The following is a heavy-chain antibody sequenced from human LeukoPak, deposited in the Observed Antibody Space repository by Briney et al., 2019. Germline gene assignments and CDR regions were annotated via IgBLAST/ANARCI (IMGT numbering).Heavy chain of an antibody. CDR1: GFTFSSYA. V-gene: IGHV3-48*01. Sequence: PGGSLRLSCAASGFTFSSYAMSWVRQAPGKGLEWVSYISSSSSTIYYADSVKGRFTISRDNAKNSLYLQMNSLRAEDTAVYYCARDLRIDSSGYYWGMNFDYWGLGTLVTVSS. J-gene: IGHJ4*02. CDR2: ISSSSSTI. CDR3: ARDLRIDSSGYYWGMNFDY. D-gene: IGHD3-22*01.